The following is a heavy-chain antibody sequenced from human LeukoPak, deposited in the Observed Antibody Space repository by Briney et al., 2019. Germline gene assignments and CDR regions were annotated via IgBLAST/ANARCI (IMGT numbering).Heavy chain of an antibody. CDR2: IKSKTDGGTT. J-gene: IGHJ4*02. CDR1: GFTFSNAW. CDR3: TTDPPYFRFWSGTPLDY. V-gene: IGHV3-15*01. Sequence: GGSLRLSCAASGFTFSNAWMSWVRQAPGKGLEWVGRIKSKTDGGTTDYATPVKGRFTISRDDSKNTLYLQMNSLKTEDTAMYYCTTDPPYFRFWSGTPLDYWGQGTLVTVSS. D-gene: IGHD3-3*01.